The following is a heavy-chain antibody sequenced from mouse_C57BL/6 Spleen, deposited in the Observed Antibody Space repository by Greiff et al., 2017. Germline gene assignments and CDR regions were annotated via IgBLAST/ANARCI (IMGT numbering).Heavy chain of an antibody. CDR2: IYPRSGNT. D-gene: IGHD1-1*01. CDR3: AREITTVVAKDAMDY. V-gene: IGHV1-81*01. Sequence: QVQLQQSGAELARPGASVKLSCKASGYTFTSYGISWVKQRTGQGLEWIGEIYPRSGNTYYNEKFKGKATLTADKSSSTAYMELRSLTSEDSAVYFCAREITTVVAKDAMDYWGQGTSVTGSS. CDR1: GYTFTSYG. J-gene: IGHJ4*01.